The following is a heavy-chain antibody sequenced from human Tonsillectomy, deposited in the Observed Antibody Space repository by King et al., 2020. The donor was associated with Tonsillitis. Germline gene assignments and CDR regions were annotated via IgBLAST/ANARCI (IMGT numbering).Heavy chain of an antibody. Sequence: VQLVESGGGLVKPGGSLRLSCAASGFTFNNAWMNWVRQAPGKGLEWVGRIKSKTDGGTTDFAAPVKGRFTISRDDSKNALYLQMNSLKTEDTAVYYCTTPWEGSRADSSGYLDAFDIWGQGTMVTVSS. CDR1: GFTFNNAW. D-gene: IGHD3-22*01. CDR2: IKSKTDGGTT. CDR3: TTPWEGSRADSSGYLDAFDI. J-gene: IGHJ3*02. V-gene: IGHV3-15*07.